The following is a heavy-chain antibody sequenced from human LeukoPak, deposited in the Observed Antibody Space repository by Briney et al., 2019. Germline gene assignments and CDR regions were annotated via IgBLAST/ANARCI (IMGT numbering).Heavy chain of an antibody. CDR1: GDSISSVDYY. Sequence: TSETLSLTCTVSGDSISSVDYYWSWIRQPPGKGLEWIGYIYYSGSTYYNPSLKSRVTLSVDTSKNQFSLKLSSVTAADTAVYHCARSCGDYYFDYWGQGTLVTVSS. D-gene: IGHD4-17*01. CDR3: ARSCGDYYFDY. CDR2: IYYSGST. J-gene: IGHJ4*02. V-gene: IGHV4-30-4*08.